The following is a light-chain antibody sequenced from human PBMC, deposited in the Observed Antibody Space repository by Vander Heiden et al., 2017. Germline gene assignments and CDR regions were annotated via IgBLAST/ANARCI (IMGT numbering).Light chain of an antibody. J-gene: IGKJ2*01. Sequence: DIQMTQSPSTLSAYVGDRVTITCRASQSINRWLAWYQLKPGKAPKFLIYRASDLDSGVPSRFSGSGSGTEFTLTISSLQPDDFATYYCQRYTSYPYTFGQGTKLEIK. CDR3: QRYTSYPYT. CDR2: RAS. V-gene: IGKV1-5*03. CDR1: QSINRW.